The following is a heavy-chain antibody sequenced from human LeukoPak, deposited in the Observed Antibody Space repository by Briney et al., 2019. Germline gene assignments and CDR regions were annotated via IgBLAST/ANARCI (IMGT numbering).Heavy chain of an antibody. Sequence: GGSLRLSCAASGFTFDDYAMHWVRQAPGKGLEWVSGISWNSGSIGYADSVKGRFTISRDNAKNSLYLQMNSLRAEDTALYYCATSSGWYPKYFDYWGQGTLVTVSS. V-gene: IGHV3-9*01. D-gene: IGHD6-19*01. CDR3: ATSSGWYPKYFDY. J-gene: IGHJ4*02. CDR1: GFTFDDYA. CDR2: ISWNSGSI.